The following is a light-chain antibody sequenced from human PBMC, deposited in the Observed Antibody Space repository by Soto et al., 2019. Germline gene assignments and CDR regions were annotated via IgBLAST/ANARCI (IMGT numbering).Light chain of an antibody. J-gene: IGKJ1*01. Sequence: DIQMTQSPSTLSASVGDRVPITCRASQSISSWLAWYQQKPGKAPKLLIYDASSLESGVPSRFSGSGSGTEFTLTISSLQPDDFATYYCQQYNSYSSRTFGQGTKVDIK. CDR2: DAS. V-gene: IGKV1-5*01. CDR1: QSISSW. CDR3: QQYNSYSSRT.